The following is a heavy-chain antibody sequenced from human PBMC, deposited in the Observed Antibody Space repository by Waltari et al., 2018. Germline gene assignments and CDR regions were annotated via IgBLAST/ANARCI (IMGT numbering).Heavy chain of an antibody. CDR3: AKDGLVNGMDV. D-gene: IGHD6-13*01. CDR2: ISWNSGSI. CDR1: GFTFDDYA. V-gene: IGHV3-9*01. J-gene: IGHJ6*02. Sequence: EVQLVESGGGWVQPGRSLRLSCAASGFTFDDYAMHWARQAPGKGLEWVSGISWNSGSIGYADSVKGRFTISRDNAKNSLYLQMNSLRAEDTALYYCAKDGLVNGMDVWGQGTTVTVSS.